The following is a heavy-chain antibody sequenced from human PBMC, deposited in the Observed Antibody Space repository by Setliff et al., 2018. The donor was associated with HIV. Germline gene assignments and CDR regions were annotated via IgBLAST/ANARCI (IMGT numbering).Heavy chain of an antibody. CDR3: ARLRYGSGIPLDV. Sequence: ASETLSLTCTVSGASISSSTDYWGWIRQSPGKGLEWIGSRYYSGSTYQNPSLKSRVTIPVDTSKNQFSLELSSVTAADTAVYYCARLRYGSGIPLDVWGTGISVTSPQ. D-gene: IGHD3-10*01. J-gene: IGHJ6*04. CDR1: GASISSSTDY. CDR2: RYYSGST. V-gene: IGHV4-39*01.